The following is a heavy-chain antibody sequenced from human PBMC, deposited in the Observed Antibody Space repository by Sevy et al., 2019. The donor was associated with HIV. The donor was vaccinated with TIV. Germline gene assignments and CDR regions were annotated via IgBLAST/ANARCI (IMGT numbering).Heavy chain of an antibody. CDR2: INPNSGGT. D-gene: IGHD3-10*01. Sequence: ASVKVSCKASGYTFTGYYMHWVRQAPGQGLEWMGRINPNSGGTNYAQKFQGRVTMTRDTSISTAYTELSRLRSDDTAVYYCARALLPKNRELFSYYYGMDVWGQGTTVTVSS. V-gene: IGHV1-2*06. J-gene: IGHJ6*02. CDR1: GYTFTGYY. CDR3: ARALLPKNRELFSYYYGMDV.